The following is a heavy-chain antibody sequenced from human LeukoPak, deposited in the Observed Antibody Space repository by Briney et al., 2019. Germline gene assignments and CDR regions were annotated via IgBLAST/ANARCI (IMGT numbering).Heavy chain of an antibody. J-gene: IGHJ6*03. CDR1: GFTFSSYG. D-gene: IGHD4-17*01. CDR2: IRFDGSNK. Sequence: GGSLRLSCAASGFTFSSYGMHWVRQAPGKGLEWVAFIRFDGSNKYYADSVKGRFTISRDNSKNTLYLQMNSLRAEDTAVYYCAKETTVNYYYYYMDVWGKGTTVTISS. CDR3: AKETTVNYYYYYMDV. V-gene: IGHV3-30*02.